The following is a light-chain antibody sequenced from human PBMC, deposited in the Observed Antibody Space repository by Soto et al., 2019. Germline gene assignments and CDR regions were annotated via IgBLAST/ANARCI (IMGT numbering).Light chain of an antibody. Sequence: IAMTPSPATLSVSPGERATLSCRASQSARTSLAWYQQKPGQAPRLLIYGASPRATGIPARFSGSGSGTDFTLTISGLQSEDSAIYYCQQHNNWPWTFGPGTKVDI. CDR2: GAS. CDR3: QQHNNWPWT. V-gene: IGKV3-15*01. J-gene: IGKJ1*01. CDR1: QSARTS.